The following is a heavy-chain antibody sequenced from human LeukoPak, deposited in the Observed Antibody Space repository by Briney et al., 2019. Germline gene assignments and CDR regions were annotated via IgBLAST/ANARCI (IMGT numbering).Heavy chain of an antibody. Sequence: SETLSLTCAVYGGSFSGYYWGWIRQPPGKGLEWIGEISHSGSTNYNPSLESRVTMSVDTSKNHFSLKLSSVTAADTAVYYCARDDVGATYYYYYMDVWAKGPRSPSP. CDR1: GGSFSGYY. D-gene: IGHD1-26*01. J-gene: IGHJ6*03. CDR3: ARDDVGATYYYYYMDV. V-gene: IGHV4-34*01. CDR2: ISHSGST.